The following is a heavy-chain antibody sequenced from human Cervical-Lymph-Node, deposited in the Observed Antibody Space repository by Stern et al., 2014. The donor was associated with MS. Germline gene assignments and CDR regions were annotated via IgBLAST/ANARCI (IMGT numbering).Heavy chain of an antibody. V-gene: IGHV3-7*01. D-gene: IGHD1-26*01. CDR2: IKKDGSDK. J-gene: IGHJ4*02. Sequence: EVQLVESGGGLVQPGGSLRLSCAASGFTVSNSWMSWVRQAPGKGLQWVASIKKDGSDKHYMDSVKGRFTISRDNAYSSLSLEMNNLRADDTAVYYCAGRPGGYQYFEYWGQGTLVTVAP. CDR3: AGRPGGYQYFEY. CDR1: GFTVSNSW.